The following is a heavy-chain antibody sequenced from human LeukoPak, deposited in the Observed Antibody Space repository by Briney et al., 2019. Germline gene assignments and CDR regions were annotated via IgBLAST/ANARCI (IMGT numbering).Heavy chain of an antibody. CDR2: IKQDGSEK. J-gene: IGHJ5*02. CDR3: ARDFGRIAVALNWFDP. D-gene: IGHD6-19*01. Sequence: GGSLRLSCAASGFTFSSYWMNWVRQAPGKGLEWVANIKQDGSEKYYVDSVKGRFTISRDNAKNSLYLQMNSLRAEDTAVYYCARDFGRIAVALNWFDPWGQGTLVTVSS. V-gene: IGHV3-7*01. CDR1: GFTFSSYW.